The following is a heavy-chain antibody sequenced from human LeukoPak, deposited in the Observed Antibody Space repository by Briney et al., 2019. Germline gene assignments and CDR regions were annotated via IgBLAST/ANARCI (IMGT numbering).Heavy chain of an antibody. V-gene: IGHV4-59*08. CDR2: IYYSGST. CDR3: ARPYSSGWYGIDY. D-gene: IGHD6-19*01. CDR1: GGSISSYY. Sequence: PSETLSLTCTVSGGSISSYYWSWIRQPPGKGLEWIGYIYYSGSTNYNPSLKSRVTISVDTSKNQFSLKLSSVTAADTAVYYCARPYSSGWYGIDYWGQGTLVTVSS. J-gene: IGHJ4*02.